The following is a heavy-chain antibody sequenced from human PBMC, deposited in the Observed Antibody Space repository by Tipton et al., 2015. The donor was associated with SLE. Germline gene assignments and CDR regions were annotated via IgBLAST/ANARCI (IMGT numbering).Heavy chain of an antibody. CDR1: GGYFSGYY. CDR2: INHSGST. Sequence: LRLSCAVYGGYFSGYYWSWIRQPPGKGLEWIGEINHSGSTNYNPSLKSRVTISVDTSKNQFSLKLSSVTAADTAVYYCARGGNDFWSPYYYGMDVWGQGTTVTVSS. V-gene: IGHV4-34*01. CDR3: ARGGNDFWSPYYYGMDV. J-gene: IGHJ6*02. D-gene: IGHD3-3*01.